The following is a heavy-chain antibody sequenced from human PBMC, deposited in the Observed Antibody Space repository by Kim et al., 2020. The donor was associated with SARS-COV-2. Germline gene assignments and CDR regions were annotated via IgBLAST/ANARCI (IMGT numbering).Heavy chain of an antibody. Sequence: GSSMRYADSVTDRFSISRDNAKKSLSLQMNSLTPEDTAVYYCVREPANWGQGTLVTVSS. CDR2: GSSM. J-gene: IGHJ4*02. V-gene: IGHV3-11*01. CDR3: VREPAN.